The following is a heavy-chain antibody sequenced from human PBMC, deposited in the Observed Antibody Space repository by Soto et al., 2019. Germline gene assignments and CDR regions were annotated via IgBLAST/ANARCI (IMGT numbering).Heavy chain of an antibody. CDR3: ERERRGDGNAEL. CDR1: GFTVSTSR. J-gene: IGHJ4*02. D-gene: IGHD1-7*01. V-gene: IGHV3-66*01. Sequence: DVQVVESGGGLVLPGGSLRLSCAASGFTVSTSRMSWFRQAPGKGLEWVSVIYSGGNTYYADSVKGRFTISRDNSQNTLYIQMNSLSAGDTAVYYCERERRGDGNAELWGQGTLVTVSS. CDR2: IYSGGNT.